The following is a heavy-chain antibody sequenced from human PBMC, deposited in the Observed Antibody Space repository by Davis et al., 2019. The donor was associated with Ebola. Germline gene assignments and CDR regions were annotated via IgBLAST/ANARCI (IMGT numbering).Heavy chain of an antibody. CDR1: GFTFSSYG. CDR2: ISYDGSNK. D-gene: IGHD2-2*01. V-gene: IGHV3-30*03. J-gene: IGHJ6*03. CDR3: ARDHVVVPAADYYMDV. Sequence: PGGSLRLSFAASGFTFSSYGMHWVRQAPGKGLEWVAVISYDGSNKYYADSVKGRFTISRDNSKNTLYLQMNSLRAEDTAVYYCARDHVVVPAADYYMDVWGKGTTVTVSS.